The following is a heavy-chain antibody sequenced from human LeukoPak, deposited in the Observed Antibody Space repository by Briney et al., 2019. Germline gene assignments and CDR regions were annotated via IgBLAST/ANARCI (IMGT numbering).Heavy chain of an antibody. Sequence: SVKVSCKASGGTFSSYAISWVRQAPGQGLEWMGGIIPIFGTANYAQKLQGRVTITTDESTSTAYMELSTLRSEDTAVYYCASSLRYSNGGWFDPWRQGTMVTVPS. CDR2: IIPIFGTA. CDR3: ASSLRYSNGGWFDP. V-gene: IGHV1-69*05. CDR1: GGTFSSYA. D-gene: IGHD4-11*01. J-gene: IGHJ5*02.